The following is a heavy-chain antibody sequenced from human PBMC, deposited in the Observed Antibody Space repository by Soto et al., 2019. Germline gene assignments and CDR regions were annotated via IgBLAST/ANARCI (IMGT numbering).Heavy chain of an antibody. V-gene: IGHV1-69*01. CDR3: ARVGSEGALAVAGTDYYYYGMDV. D-gene: IGHD6-19*01. CDR2: IIPIFGTA. Sequence: QVQLVQSGAEVKKPGSSVKVSCKASGGTFSSYAISWVRQAPGQGLEWMGGIIPIFGTANYAQKFQGRVTITADESTSTAYMELSSLRSEDTAVYYCARVGSEGALAVAGTDYYYYGMDVWGQGTTVTGSS. J-gene: IGHJ6*02. CDR1: GGTFSSYA.